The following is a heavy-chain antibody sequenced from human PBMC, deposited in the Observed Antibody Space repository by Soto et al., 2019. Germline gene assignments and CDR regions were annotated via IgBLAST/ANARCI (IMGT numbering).Heavy chain of an antibody. CDR2: INSDGSNT. J-gene: IGHJ4*02. Sequence: EVQLVESGGGLVQPGGSLRLSCAASGFTFSTYWMYWVRQAPGKGLVWVSHINSDGSNTSYADSVKGRITVSRDNAKNTLYLQMNSLRAEDTAVYYCARGVGRFLVDYWGQGTLVTVSS. CDR1: GFTFSTYW. CDR3: ARGVGRFLVDY. V-gene: IGHV3-74*01. D-gene: IGHD1-26*01.